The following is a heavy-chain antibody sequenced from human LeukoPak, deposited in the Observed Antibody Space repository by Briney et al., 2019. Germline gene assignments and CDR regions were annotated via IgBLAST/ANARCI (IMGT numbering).Heavy chain of an antibody. V-gene: IGHV4-34*01. CDR1: GGSFSGYY. Sequence: KASETLSLTCAAYGGSFSGYYWSWIRQPPGEGLEWIGEINHSGSTNYNPSLKSRVTISVDTSKNQFSLKLSSVTAADTAVYYCARHTYKYYFDYWGQGTLVTVSS. CDR2: INHSGST. D-gene: IGHD3-10*01. J-gene: IGHJ4*02. CDR3: ARHTYKYYFDY.